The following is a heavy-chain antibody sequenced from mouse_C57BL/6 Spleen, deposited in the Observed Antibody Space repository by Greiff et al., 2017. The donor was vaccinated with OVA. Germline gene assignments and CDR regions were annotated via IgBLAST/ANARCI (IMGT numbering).Heavy chain of an antibody. Sequence: VQLQESGAELVRPGASVTLSCKASGYTFTDYEMHWVKQTPVHGLEWIGAIDPETGGTAYNQKFKGKAILTADKSSSTAYMELRSLTSEDSAVYYCTRSTMVQAWFAYWGQGTLVTVSA. CDR1: GYTFTDYE. J-gene: IGHJ3*01. CDR3: TRSTMVQAWFAY. V-gene: IGHV1-15*01. D-gene: IGHD2-2*01. CDR2: IDPETGGT.